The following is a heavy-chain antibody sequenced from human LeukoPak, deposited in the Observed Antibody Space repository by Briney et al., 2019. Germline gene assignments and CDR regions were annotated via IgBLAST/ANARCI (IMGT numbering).Heavy chain of an antibody. CDR3: ARDSGDFFDY. J-gene: IGHJ4*02. Sequence: SETLSLTCTVSGGSISSYYWSWIRQPPGKGLEWIGYIYYSGSTNYNPSLKSRVTILVDTSKNQFSLKLSSVTAADTAVYNCARDSGDFFDYWGQGTLVTVSS. CDR2: IYYSGST. CDR1: GGSISSYY. V-gene: IGHV4-59*01. D-gene: IGHD4-17*01.